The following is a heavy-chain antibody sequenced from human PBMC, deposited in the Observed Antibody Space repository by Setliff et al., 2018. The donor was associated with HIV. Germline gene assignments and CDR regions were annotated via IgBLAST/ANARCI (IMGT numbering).Heavy chain of an antibody. CDR2: VATNGGST. CDR3: VQGGLSSGWGSF. V-gene: IGHV3-23*01. Sequence: QAGGSLRLSCAVSGFTFINSAMSWVRQAPGKGLEWVSSVATNGGSTYYAASVQGRFTISSDNTKNAVYLQMNSLRAEDTAVYYCVQGGLSSGWGSFWGQGTLVTVSS. CDR1: GFTFINSA. J-gene: IGHJ4*02. D-gene: IGHD6-25*01.